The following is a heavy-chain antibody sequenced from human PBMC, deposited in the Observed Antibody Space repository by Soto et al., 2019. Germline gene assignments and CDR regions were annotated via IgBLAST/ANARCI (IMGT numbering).Heavy chain of an antibody. CDR3: ASYRGALYFES. V-gene: IGHV4-59*01. Sequence: NPSETLSLTCSVSGRSMSSNYWSWIRQSPDKGLEWLGYVFYGGTDYNPSLGGRVSMSVETSKSQSSLKLTSVTVADTAVYYCASYRGALYFESWGPGILVTVSS. D-gene: IGHD3-16*01. CDR2: VFYGGT. CDR1: GRSMSSNY. J-gene: IGHJ4*02.